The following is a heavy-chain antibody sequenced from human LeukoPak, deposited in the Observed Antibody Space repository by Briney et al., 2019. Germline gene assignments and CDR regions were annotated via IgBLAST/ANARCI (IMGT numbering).Heavy chain of an antibody. J-gene: IGHJ5*02. Sequence: GGSLRLSCAASGFTLSNYAMPWVRQAPGRGLEWVSLISSGGTYEYYADSVKGRFTISRDNSKNTVYLQMNSLRVEDTAVYYCARDRAGTQAWVEFDPWGQGTLVTVSS. V-gene: IGHV3-30*14. CDR1: GFTLSNYA. D-gene: IGHD3-10*01. CDR2: ISSGGTYE. CDR3: ARDRAGTQAWVEFDP.